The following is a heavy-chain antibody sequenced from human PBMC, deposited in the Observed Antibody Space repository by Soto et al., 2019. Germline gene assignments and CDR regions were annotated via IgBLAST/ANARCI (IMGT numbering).Heavy chain of an antibody. V-gene: IGHV1-46*01. CDR1: GYTFTSYY. D-gene: IGHD2-15*01. Sequence: GSVKVSCQASGYTFTSYYMHWVRQAPGQGLEWMGIINPSGGSTSYAQKFQGRVTMTRDTSTSTVYMELSSLRSEDTAVYYCARDISRGRHNYYYYYGMDVWGQGTTVTVSS. J-gene: IGHJ6*02. CDR2: INPSGGST. CDR3: ARDISRGRHNYYYYYGMDV.